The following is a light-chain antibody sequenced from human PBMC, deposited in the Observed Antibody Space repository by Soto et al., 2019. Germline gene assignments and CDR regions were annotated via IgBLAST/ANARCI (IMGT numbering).Light chain of an antibody. V-gene: IGKV3-20*01. CDR1: QIVSSSY. J-gene: IGKJ4*01. Sequence: EIVLTQSPGTLSLSPGERATLSCRASQIVSSSYLAWYQQKPGQAPRLLIYGASSRATGIPDRFSGSGSGTDFTLTISRLEPEDSAVYYCQQYGSSPLTFGGGTKVEIK. CDR2: GAS. CDR3: QQYGSSPLT.